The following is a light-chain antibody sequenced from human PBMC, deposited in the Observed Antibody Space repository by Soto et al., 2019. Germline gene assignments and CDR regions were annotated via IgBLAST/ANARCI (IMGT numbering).Light chain of an antibody. CDR3: QQYNSYPIT. CDR2: KAS. V-gene: IGKV1-5*03. CDR1: QSISSW. Sequence: DIQMTQSPSTLSASVGNRVTITCRASQSISSWLAWYQQKPGKAPKSLIYKASSLESGVPSRFSGGGSGTELTLTIRSLQPDDFATYYCQQYNSYPITFGQGTRLEIK. J-gene: IGKJ5*01.